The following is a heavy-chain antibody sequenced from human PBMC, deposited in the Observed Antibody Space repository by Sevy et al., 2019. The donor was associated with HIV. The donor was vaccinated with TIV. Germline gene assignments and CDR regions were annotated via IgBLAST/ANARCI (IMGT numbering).Heavy chain of an antibody. CDR2: IFYSGNA. Sequence: SETLSLTCTVSGGSISSNPYYWGWSRQPPGKGLEWIGSIFYSGNAYYNSSLKSRVTISVETSKNQFSLRLSSVTAADTAIYYCARARLVRGEGMGGNFDYWGQGTLVTVSS. J-gene: IGHJ4*02. D-gene: IGHD3-10*01. V-gene: IGHV4-39*01. CDR1: GGSISSNPYY. CDR3: ARARLVRGEGMGGNFDY.